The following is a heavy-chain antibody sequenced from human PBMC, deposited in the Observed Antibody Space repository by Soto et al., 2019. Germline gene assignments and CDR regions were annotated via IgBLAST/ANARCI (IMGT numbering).Heavy chain of an antibody. CDR2: IRSKTDGGTT. V-gene: IGHV3-15*07. CDR3: ARDMTTVPPSAEYFQH. Sequence: EVQLVESGGGLVKPGGSLRLSCAASGFTFTNAWMNWVRQAPGKGLEWVGRIRSKTDGGTTEYAAPVKGRFTISRDDSKNTVYLQMNTLETEDTAVYYCARDMTTVPPSAEYFQHWGQGTLVTVSS. CDR1: GFTFTNAW. D-gene: IGHD4-17*01. J-gene: IGHJ1*01.